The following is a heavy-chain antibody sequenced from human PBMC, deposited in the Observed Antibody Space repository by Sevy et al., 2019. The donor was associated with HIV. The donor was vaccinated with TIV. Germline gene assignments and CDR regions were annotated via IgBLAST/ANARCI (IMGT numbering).Heavy chain of an antibody. Sequence: SETLSLTCTVSGGSISSDDYYWSWIRQSPGKGLEWIGYIYYSGSTYYNPSLKSRVTISVDTSKNQFSLKLSSVTAADTAVYYCAREEGANAFDIWGQGTMVTVSS. CDR1: GGSISSDDYY. D-gene: IGHD3-16*01. V-gene: IGHV4-30-4*01. J-gene: IGHJ3*02. CDR2: IYYSGST. CDR3: AREEGANAFDI.